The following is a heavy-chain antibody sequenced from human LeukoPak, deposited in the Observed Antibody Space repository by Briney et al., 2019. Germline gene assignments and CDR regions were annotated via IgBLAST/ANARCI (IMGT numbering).Heavy chain of an antibody. CDR1: GGSISSYY. V-gene: IGHV4-59*01. Sequence: SETLSLTCTVSGGSISSYYWSWIRQPPGKGLEWIGSIYYSGSTNYNPSLKSRVTISVDTSENQFSLKLSSVTAADTAVYYCARGPPTYYYDSSGYYLDYWGQGTLVTVSS. J-gene: IGHJ4*02. D-gene: IGHD3-22*01. CDR3: ARGPPTYYYDSSGYYLDY. CDR2: IYYSGST.